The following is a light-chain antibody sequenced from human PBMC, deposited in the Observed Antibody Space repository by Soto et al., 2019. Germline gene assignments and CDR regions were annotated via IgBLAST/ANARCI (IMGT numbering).Light chain of an antibody. J-gene: IGLJ3*02. Sequence: QSALTQPRSVSGSPGQSVTSSCTGTSSDVGGYNYVSWYQQHPGKAPKLMVYNVSKRPSGVPDRFSGSKSGNTASLTISGLQAEDEADYYCCSYAGSYTWVFGGVTKLTVL. V-gene: IGLV2-11*01. CDR3: CSYAGSYTWV. CDR1: SSDVGGYNY. CDR2: NVS.